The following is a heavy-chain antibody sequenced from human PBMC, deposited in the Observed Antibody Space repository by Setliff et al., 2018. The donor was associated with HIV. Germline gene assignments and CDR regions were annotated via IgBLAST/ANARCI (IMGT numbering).Heavy chain of an antibody. V-gene: IGHV1-2*02. D-gene: IGHD2-8*02. CDR1: GYTLTELS. CDR2: INPNSGGT. CDR3: ARVQVGDPYYSYYYMDV. J-gene: IGHJ6*03. Sequence: GASVKVSCKVSGYTLTELSMHWVRQAPGQGLEWMGWINPNSGGTNYAQKFQGRVTMTTDTSTSTAYMELRNLRSDDTAVYYCARVQVGDPYYSYYYMDVWGEGTTVTVSS.